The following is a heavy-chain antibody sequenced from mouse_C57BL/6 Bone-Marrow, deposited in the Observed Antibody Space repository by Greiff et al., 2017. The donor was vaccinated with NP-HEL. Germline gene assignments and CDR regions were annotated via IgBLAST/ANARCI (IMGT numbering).Heavy chain of an antibody. V-gene: IGHV5-12*01. CDR1: GFTFSDYY. Sequence: EVKLMESGGGLVQPGGSLKLSCAASGFTFSDYYMYWVRQTPEKRLEWVAYISNGGGSTYYPDTVKGRFTISRDNAKNTLYLQMSRLKSEDTAMYYCARDMTFAYWGQGTLVTVSA. CDR2: ISNGGGST. CDR3: ARDMTFAY. J-gene: IGHJ3*01. D-gene: IGHD2-3*01.